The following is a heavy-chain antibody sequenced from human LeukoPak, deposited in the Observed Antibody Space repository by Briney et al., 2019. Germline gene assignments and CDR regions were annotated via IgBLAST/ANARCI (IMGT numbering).Heavy chain of an antibody. Sequence: GGSLRLSCAASGFTFRDYWMTWVRQAPGKGLEWVANMNPDGSENYYVDSEKGRFTISRDNAKNSLFLQMNSLRPEDTAVYYCARAYWSRFDYWGQGTLVTVSS. V-gene: IGHV3-7*01. CDR3: ARAYWSRFDY. J-gene: IGHJ4*02. D-gene: IGHD1-1*01. CDR2: MNPDGSEN. CDR1: GFTFRDYW.